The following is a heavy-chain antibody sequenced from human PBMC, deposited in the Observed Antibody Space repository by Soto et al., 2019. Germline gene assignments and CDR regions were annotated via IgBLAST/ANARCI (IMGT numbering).Heavy chain of an antibody. D-gene: IGHD3-22*01. V-gene: IGHV3-23*01. Sequence: GSLRLSCAPFGFTFSSKAMTWVRQAPGRGLEWVSAISGSGGSTYYADSVKGRFTISRDNSKNTLYLQMNSLRAEDTAVYYCTRPPFYDSSGYYEDYWGPGTLVTVSS. CDR2: ISGSGGST. J-gene: IGHJ4*02. CDR1: GFTFSSKA. CDR3: TRPPFYDSSGYYEDY.